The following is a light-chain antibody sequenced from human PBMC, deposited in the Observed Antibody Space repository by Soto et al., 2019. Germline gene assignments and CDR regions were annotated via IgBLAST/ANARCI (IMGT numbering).Light chain of an antibody. J-gene: IGKJ4*01. V-gene: IGKV1-5*03. CDR1: QTIGTW. Sequence: DIQMTQSPSSLSASVGDTVTITCRASQTIGTWLAWYRQKPAKAPKLLIYKASTLESGVPSRFSGSGSGTEFTLTISSLQADDFATYYCQQYNDLSTFGGGTKVDIK. CDR2: KAS. CDR3: QQYNDLST.